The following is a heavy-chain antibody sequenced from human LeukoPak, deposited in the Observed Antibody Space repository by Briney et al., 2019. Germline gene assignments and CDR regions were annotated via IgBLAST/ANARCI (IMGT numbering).Heavy chain of an antibody. Sequence: SETLSLTCTVSGGPIGSGSYYWTWIRQPAGKGLEWIGRIFTDGNTNYNPSLNSRVIISADTSKNQFSLNLSSVTAADTAVYYCAREGPDAAGYFRHWGQGTLVTVPS. CDR3: AREGPDAAGYFRH. J-gene: IGHJ1*01. V-gene: IGHV4-61*02. CDR2: IFTDGNT. D-gene: IGHD2-2*01. CDR1: GGPIGSGSYY.